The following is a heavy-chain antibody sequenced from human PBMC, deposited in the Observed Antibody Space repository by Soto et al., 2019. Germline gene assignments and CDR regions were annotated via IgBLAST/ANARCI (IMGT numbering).Heavy chain of an antibody. CDR1: AGFTFSDFG. Sequence: QVELVESGGGVVQPGGSLRLSCAASAGFTFSDFGFHWIRQAPGKGLEWVAVSWYDGSHKYYAESGKGLFTISRENSNKTVYLQMNNLRGEDTAVYYCAGYEWGSGYWYFDLWGRGSLVSVSA. CDR2: SWYDGSHK. V-gene: IGHV3-33*01. J-gene: IGHJ2*01. D-gene: IGHD3-16*01. CDR3: AGYEWGSGYWYFDL.